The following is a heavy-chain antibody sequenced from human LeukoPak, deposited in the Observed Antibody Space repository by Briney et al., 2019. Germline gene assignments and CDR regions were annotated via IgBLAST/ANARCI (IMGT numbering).Heavy chain of an antibody. CDR1: GFTFTTCA. V-gene: IGHV3-30*02. CDR2: IRYDGNTK. D-gene: IGHD4-23*01. CDR3: AKGDDYGANTRLPKYNWFDP. Sequence: GGSLRLSCAASGFTFTTCAMPWVRQAPGKGLEWVAYIRYDGNTKNYADSVKGRFTISRDNSKDMLYLQMNSLRPEDTAVYYCAKGDDYGANTRLPKYNWFDPWGQGTLVTVSS. J-gene: IGHJ5*02.